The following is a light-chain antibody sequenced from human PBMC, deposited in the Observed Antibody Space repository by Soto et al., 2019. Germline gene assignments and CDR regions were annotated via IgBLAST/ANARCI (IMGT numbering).Light chain of an antibody. CDR2: DAS. CDR1: QSVRSW. V-gene: IGKV1-5*01. CDR3: QQYDNYPLT. Sequence: IQMTKSPSTLSASVGDRATTPCRGSQSVRSWLAWYQQKVGKAPKFLIYDASSRESGVPSRFSGSGSGTEFTLTISSLQPDDFATYYCQQYDNYPLTFGGGTKVDIK. J-gene: IGKJ4*01.